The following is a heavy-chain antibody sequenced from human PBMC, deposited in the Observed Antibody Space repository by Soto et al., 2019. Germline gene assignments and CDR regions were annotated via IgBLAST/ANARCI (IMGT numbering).Heavy chain of an antibody. Sequence: QVQLVQSRGEVKKPGASVKVSCKTSGYSFTTYGISWVRQAPGQGLEWMGGFSVYNGNTNYAQNLQGRVTMTTDTSTSTAYMELRSLRSDDTAVYYCAREGPAPYYYYGMDVWGQGSTVTVSS. CDR2: FSVYNGNT. CDR3: AREGPAPYYYYGMDV. CDR1: GYSFTTYG. V-gene: IGHV1-18*01. J-gene: IGHJ6*02.